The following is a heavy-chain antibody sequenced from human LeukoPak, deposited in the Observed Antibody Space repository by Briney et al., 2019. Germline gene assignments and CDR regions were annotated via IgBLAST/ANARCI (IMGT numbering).Heavy chain of an antibody. V-gene: IGHV1-58*01. CDR2: IVVGSGNT. Sequence: GTSVKVSCKASGFTFTSSAVQWVRQARGQRLEWIGWIVVGSGNTNYAQKFQEGVTITRDMSTSTAYMELSSLRSEDTAVYYCAADETAYDFWSGYDYWGQGTPVTVSS. J-gene: IGHJ4*02. CDR3: AADETAYDFWSGYDY. CDR1: GFTFTSSA. D-gene: IGHD3-3*01.